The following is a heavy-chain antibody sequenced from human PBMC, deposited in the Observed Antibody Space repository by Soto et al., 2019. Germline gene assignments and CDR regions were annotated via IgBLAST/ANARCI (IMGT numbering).Heavy chain of an antibody. CDR2: ISSSSSYI. D-gene: IGHD1-1*01. CDR3: ARDPGTYYYYGMDV. V-gene: IGHV3-21*01. CDR1: GFTFCSYS. Sequence: PLRLSCAASGFTFCSYSMNWVRQAPGKGLEWFSSISSSSSYIYYADSVKGRFTISRDNAKNSLYLQMNSLRAEDTAVYYCARDPGTYYYYGMDVWGQGTTVTVSS. J-gene: IGHJ6*02.